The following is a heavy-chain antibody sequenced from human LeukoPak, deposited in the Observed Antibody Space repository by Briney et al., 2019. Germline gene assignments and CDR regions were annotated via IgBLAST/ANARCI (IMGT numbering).Heavy chain of an antibody. D-gene: IGHD6-13*01. Sequence: GESLKISCKGSGYSFTSYWISWVRQMPGKGQEWMGRIDPSDSYTNYSPSFQGHVTISADKSISTAYLQWSSLKASDTAMYYCARSRTRIAAAGTSPIYYYYGMDVWGKGTTVTVSS. CDR1: GYSFTSYW. V-gene: IGHV5-10-1*01. J-gene: IGHJ6*04. CDR3: ARSRTRIAAAGTSPIYYYYGMDV. CDR2: IDPSDSYT.